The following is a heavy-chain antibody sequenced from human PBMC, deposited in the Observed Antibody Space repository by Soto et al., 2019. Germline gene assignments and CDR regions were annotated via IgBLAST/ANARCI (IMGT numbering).Heavy chain of an antibody. J-gene: IGHJ6*02. CDR2: IYYSGST. CDR3: ARDSIRIAAAGTDYYYGMDV. D-gene: IGHD6-13*01. Sequence: PPETLSLTCTVSGGSISSGGYYWSWIRQHPGKGLEWIGYIYYSGSTYYNPSLKSRVTISVDTSKNQFSLKLSSVTAADTAVYYCARDSIRIAAAGTDYYYGMDVWGQGTTVTVSS. V-gene: IGHV4-31*03. CDR1: GGSISSGGYY.